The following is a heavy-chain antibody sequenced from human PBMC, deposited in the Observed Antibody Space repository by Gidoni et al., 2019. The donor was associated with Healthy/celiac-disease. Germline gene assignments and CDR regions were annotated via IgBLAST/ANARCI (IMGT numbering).Heavy chain of an antibody. V-gene: IGHV3-23*01. CDR3: AKDIVVVVAQLYGMDV. D-gene: IGHD2-15*01. Sequence: VQLLESAGVFVQPGGSVRLSCSASGFTFRSYAMSWVRQAPGKGLEWVSVISGSGGSTYYADSVKGRFTISRDKSKNTLYLQMNSLRAEDTAVYYCAKDIVVVVAQLYGMDVWGQGTTVTVSS. J-gene: IGHJ6*02. CDR1: GFTFRSYA. CDR2: ISGSGGST.